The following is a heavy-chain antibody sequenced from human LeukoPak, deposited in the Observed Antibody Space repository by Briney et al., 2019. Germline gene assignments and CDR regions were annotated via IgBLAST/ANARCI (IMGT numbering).Heavy chain of an antibody. CDR1: GFTFSSYA. CDR3: AKDSLVGYCSSTSCYGFDY. V-gene: IGHV3-23*01. Sequence: PGGSPRLSCAASGFTFSSYAMSWVRQAPGKGLEWVSAISGSGGSTYYADSVKGRFTISRDNSKNTLYLQMNSLRAEDTAVYYCAKDSLVGYCSSTSCYGFDYWGQGTLVTVSS. D-gene: IGHD2-2*01. CDR2: ISGSGGST. J-gene: IGHJ4*02.